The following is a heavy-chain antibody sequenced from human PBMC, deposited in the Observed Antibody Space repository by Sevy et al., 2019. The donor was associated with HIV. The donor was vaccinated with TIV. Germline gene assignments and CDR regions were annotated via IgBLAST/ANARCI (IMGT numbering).Heavy chain of an antibody. CDR2: IYSGGST. D-gene: IGHD6-13*01. V-gene: IGHV3-53*01. CDR3: ARHPERMRSSWYYGPLG. J-gene: IGHJ6*02. Sequence: GGYLRLSCAASGFTVSSNYMSWVRQAPGKGLEWVSVIYSGGSTYYADSVKGRFTISRDNSKNTLYLQMNSLRAEDTAMYYCARHPERMRSSWYYGPLGWGQGTTVTVSS. CDR1: GFTVSSNY.